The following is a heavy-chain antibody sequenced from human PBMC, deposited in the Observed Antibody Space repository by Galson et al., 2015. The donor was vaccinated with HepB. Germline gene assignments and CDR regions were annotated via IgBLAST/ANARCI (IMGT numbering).Heavy chain of an antibody. Sequence: PVKVSCQVSGYTLHELSMHWARQAPGNGLESMGGFDPEDGQTIYAQKFQGRVTMSEDTSTDTAYMELSGLRSDDTAVFYCAALIAVACTTYSGFSYYFDYLGQGTQVTVSS. CDR3: AALIAVACTTYSGFSYYFDY. CDR1: GYTLHELS. CDR2: FDPEDGQT. V-gene: IGHV1-24*01. J-gene: IGHJ4*02. D-gene: IGHD6-19*01.